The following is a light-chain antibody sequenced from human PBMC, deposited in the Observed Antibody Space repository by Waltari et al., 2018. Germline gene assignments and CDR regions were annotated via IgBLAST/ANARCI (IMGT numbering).Light chain of an antibody. Sequence: DVVMTQSPLSLPVTLGQPASISCKSSQSLVRSDGNTYLQWFHPRPGQSPRRLIYKVSTRESGVPDRFSGSGSGTDFTLKISSVEAEDVGVYYCMQGTHWPYTFGQGTKLDIK. J-gene: IGKJ2*01. CDR1: QSLVRSDGNTY. V-gene: IGKV2-30*02. CDR2: KVS. CDR3: MQGTHWPYT.